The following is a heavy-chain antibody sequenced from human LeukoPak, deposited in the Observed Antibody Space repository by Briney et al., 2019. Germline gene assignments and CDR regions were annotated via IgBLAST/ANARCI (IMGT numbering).Heavy chain of an antibody. D-gene: IGHD1-26*01. CDR1: GDRVSSNSAA. V-gene: IGHV6-1*01. CDR3: AIAGAGALPFS. Sequence: SQTLSLTCAISGDRVSSNSAAWNSISQSPSRCLEWLGRTYYRSKWYNDYAVSVKNRININPDTSKNQFSLQLNSVTPEDTAVYYCAIAGAGALPFSWGQGTLVTVSS. J-gene: IGHJ4*02. CDR2: TYYRSKWYN.